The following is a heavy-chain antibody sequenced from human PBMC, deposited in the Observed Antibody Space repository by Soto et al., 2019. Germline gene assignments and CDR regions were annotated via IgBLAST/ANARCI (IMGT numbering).Heavy chain of an antibody. D-gene: IGHD4-17*01. CDR2: ISGSGGST. Sequence: EVQLLESGGGLVQPGGSLRLSCAASGFTFSSYAMSWVRQPPGKGLEWGSAISGSGGSTYYADSVKGRFTISRDNSKPTLDLQMNTLRAADTAVYYCAKDGPPPTVGLHWYFDLWGRGTLVTVSS. V-gene: IGHV3-23*01. CDR3: AKDGPPPTVGLHWYFDL. CDR1: GFTFSSYA. J-gene: IGHJ2*01.